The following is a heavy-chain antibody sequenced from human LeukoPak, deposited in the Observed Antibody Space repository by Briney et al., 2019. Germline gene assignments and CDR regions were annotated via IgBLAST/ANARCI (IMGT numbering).Heavy chain of an antibody. CDR2: ISSSGSTI. J-gene: IGHJ4*02. V-gene: IGHV3-48*03. D-gene: IGHD6-6*01. Sequence: GGSLRLSCAASGFTFSRHEMNWFRQAPGKGLEWVSYISSSGSTIYYADSVKGRFTISRDNAEKSPHLQMNSLRAEDTAVYYCAREISFSSSSYFDYWGQGTLVTVSS. CDR3: AREISFSSSSYFDY. CDR1: GFTFSRHE.